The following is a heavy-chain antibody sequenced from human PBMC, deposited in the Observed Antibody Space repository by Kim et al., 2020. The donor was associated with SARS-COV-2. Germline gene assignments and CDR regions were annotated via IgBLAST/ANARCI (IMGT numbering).Heavy chain of an antibody. Sequence: VKGRFTISRENAKNSLYLQMNSLRAGDTAVYYCARESSSSWRSYYYGMDVWGQGTTVTVSS. J-gene: IGHJ6*02. CDR3: ARESSSSWRSYYYGMDV. V-gene: IGHV3-13*01. D-gene: IGHD6-13*01.